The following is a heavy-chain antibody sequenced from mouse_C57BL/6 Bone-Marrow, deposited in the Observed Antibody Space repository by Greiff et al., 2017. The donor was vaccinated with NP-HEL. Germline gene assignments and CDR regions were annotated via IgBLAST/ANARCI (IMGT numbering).Heavy chain of an antibody. CDR1: GYSFTSYY. J-gene: IGHJ3*01. V-gene: IGHV1-66*01. CDR3: AVYDGYFSFAY. CDR2: LYPGSGNT. Sequence: QVQLQQSGPELVKPGASVKISCKASGYSFTSYYIHWVKQRPGQGLEWIGWLYPGSGNTKYNEKFKGKATLTADTSSSTAYMQLSSLTSEDSAVYYCAVYDGYFSFAYWGQGTLVTVSA. D-gene: IGHD2-3*01.